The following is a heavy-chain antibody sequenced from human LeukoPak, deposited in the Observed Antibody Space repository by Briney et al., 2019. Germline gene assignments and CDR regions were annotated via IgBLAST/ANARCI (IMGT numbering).Heavy chain of an antibody. CDR1: GFTFSSYS. CDR2: ISSRSSYI. J-gene: IGHJ6*02. Sequence: GGSLRLSCAASGFTFSSYSMNWVRQAQGKGLEWVSSISSRSSYIYYADSVKGRFTISRDNAKNSLYLQMNSLRAEDTAVYYCARDIKVAGHDSYYYYYGMDVWGQGTTVTVSS. CDR3: ARDIKVAGHDSYYYYYGMDV. V-gene: IGHV3-21*01. D-gene: IGHD6-19*01.